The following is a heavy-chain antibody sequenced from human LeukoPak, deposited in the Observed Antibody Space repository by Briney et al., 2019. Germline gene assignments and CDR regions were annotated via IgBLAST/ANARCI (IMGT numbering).Heavy chain of an antibody. CDR1: GFTFSSYA. CDR3: ASNYGGNPEFIDY. J-gene: IGHJ4*02. D-gene: IGHD4-23*01. Sequence: PGGSLRLSCVASGFTFSSYAMSWVRQAPGKGLEWVSTISGSGGSTYYADSVKGRFTISRDNSKNTLYLQMNSLRAEDTAVYYCASNYGGNPEFIDYWGQGTLVTVSS. CDR2: ISGSGGST. V-gene: IGHV3-23*01.